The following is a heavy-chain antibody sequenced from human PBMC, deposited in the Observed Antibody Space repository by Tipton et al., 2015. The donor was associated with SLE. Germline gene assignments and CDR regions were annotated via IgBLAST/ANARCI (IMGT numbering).Heavy chain of an antibody. V-gene: IGHV4-34*01. CDR3: ASYGGSSWGDAFDI. J-gene: IGHJ3*02. D-gene: IGHD6-13*01. Sequence: TLSLTFTVSGGSISSYYWSWIRQPPGKGLEWIGEINHSGSTNYNPSLKSRVTISVDTSKNQFSLKLSSVTAADTAVYYCASYGGSSWGDAFDIWGQGTMVTVSS. CDR1: GGSISSYY. CDR2: INHSGST.